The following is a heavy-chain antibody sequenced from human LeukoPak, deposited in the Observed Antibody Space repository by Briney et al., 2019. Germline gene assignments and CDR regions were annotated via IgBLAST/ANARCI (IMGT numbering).Heavy chain of an antibody. J-gene: IGHJ4*02. CDR3: SAAVAGSFPG. D-gene: IGHD6-19*01. V-gene: IGHV3-64D*06. CDR1: GFTFSSYG. Sequence: GGSLRLSCSASGFTFSSYGMHWVRQAPGKGLEYASTISSDGIRYYADSVKGRFTISRDNSKNTVYLQMSSLRTEDTAVYYCSAAVAGSFPGWGQETLVIVSS. CDR2: ISSDGIR.